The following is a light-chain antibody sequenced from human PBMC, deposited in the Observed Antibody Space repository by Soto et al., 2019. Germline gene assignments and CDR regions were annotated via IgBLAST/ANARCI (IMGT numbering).Light chain of an antibody. CDR1: QSVLYNSNNKNY. J-gene: IGKJ3*01. V-gene: IGKV4-1*01. CDR3: QQYRSSPFT. Sequence: DIVMTQSPDSLAVSLGERATINCKSSQSVLYNSNNKNYLAWYQQKPGQAPKMLIYWASTRESGVPDRFSGSGSATNFSLTVSSLQAEDVAVYYCQQYRSSPFTFGPGTKVDI. CDR2: WAS.